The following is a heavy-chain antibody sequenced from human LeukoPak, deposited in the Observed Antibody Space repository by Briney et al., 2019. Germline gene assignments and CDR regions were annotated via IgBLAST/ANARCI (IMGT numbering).Heavy chain of an antibody. CDR2: INSDGSRT. CDR3: ARGEWELLMVIGYY. Sequence: PGGSLRLSCAASGFTFSSYWMHWVRQAPGKGLVWVSRINSDGSRTSYADSVKGRFTISRDNTKNTLYLQMNSLRAEDTAVYYCARGEWELLMVIGYYWGQGTLVTVSS. D-gene: IGHD1-26*01. V-gene: IGHV3-74*01. CDR1: GFTFSSYW. J-gene: IGHJ4*02.